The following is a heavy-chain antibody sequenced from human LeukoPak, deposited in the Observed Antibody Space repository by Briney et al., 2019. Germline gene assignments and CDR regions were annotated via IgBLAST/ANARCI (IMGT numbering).Heavy chain of an antibody. CDR2: IKQGAGER. D-gene: IGHD4-17*01. J-gene: IGHJ4*02. CDR3: ARGPNYGSRTDFLDY. V-gene: IGHV3-7*03. CDR1: GFTFSSHW. Sequence: GGSLRLSCAASGFTFSSHWMNWVRQAPGKGLEWVANIKQGAGERNYVDSVKGRFTVSRDDAKSSVFSQMNSLRAEDTAIYFCARGPNYGSRTDFLDYWGQGTLVTVSS.